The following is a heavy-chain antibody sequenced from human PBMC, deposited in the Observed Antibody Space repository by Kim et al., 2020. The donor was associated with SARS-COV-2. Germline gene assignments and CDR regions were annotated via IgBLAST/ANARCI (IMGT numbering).Heavy chain of an antibody. D-gene: IGHD6-19*01. CDR3: ASYLAVARGVSYFDY. J-gene: IGHJ4*02. V-gene: IGHV3-74*01. Sequence: GGSLRLSCAASGFTFSKYWMHWVRQAPGKGLVWVSRINSDESRTSYADSVKGRFTISRDNAKNTLYLQMNSLRGEDTAVYYCASYLAVARGVSYFDYWGQGTLVTVSS. CDR2: INSDESRT. CDR1: GFTFSKYW.